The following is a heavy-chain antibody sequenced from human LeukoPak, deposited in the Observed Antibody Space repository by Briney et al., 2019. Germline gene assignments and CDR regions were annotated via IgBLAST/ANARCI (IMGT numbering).Heavy chain of an antibody. Sequence: SETLSLTCAVYGGSFSGYYWSWIRQPPGKGLEWIGEINHSGSTNYNPSLKSRVTISVDTSKNQFSPKPTSVTAADTAVYYCARWGGGSYYDFDYWGQGTLVTVSS. J-gene: IGHJ4*02. D-gene: IGHD1-26*01. CDR2: INHSGST. CDR3: ARWGGGSYYDFDY. V-gene: IGHV4-34*01. CDR1: GGSFSGYY.